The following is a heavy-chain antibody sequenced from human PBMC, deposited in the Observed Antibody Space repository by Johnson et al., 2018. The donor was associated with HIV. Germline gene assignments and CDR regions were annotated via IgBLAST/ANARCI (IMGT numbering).Heavy chain of an antibody. J-gene: IGHJ3*02. D-gene: IGHD2-15*01. CDR1: GFTFDDYA. CDR3: ARARWYLGGGSCCAFDI. CDR2: ISWNSGSI. Sequence: VQLVESGGGLVQPGSSLRLSCAASGFTFDDYAMHWVRQAPGKGLEWVSGISWNSGSIGYADSVKGRFTISRDNAKNSLYLQMNSLRAEDTALYYCARARWYLGGGSCCAFDIWGQGTMVTVSS. V-gene: IGHV3-9*01.